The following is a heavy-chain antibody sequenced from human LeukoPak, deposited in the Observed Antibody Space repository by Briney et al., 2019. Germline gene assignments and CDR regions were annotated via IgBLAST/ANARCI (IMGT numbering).Heavy chain of an antibody. J-gene: IGHJ4*02. CDR2: INHSGST. CDR1: GGSFSGYY. V-gene: IGHV4-34*01. Sequence: SETLSLTCAVYGGSFSGYYWSWLRQPPGKGLEWIGEINHSGSTNYNPSLKSRVTISVDTPKNQFSLKLSSVTAADTAVYYRASGSYPFDYWGQGTLVTVSS. CDR3: ASGSYPFDY.